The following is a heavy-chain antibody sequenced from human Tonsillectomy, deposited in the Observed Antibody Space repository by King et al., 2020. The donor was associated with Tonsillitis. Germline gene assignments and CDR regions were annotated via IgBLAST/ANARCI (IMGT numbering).Heavy chain of an antibody. D-gene: IGHD6-19*01. Sequence: VQLQESGPGLLKPSETLSLTCTVSGGSISSYYWSWIRQPPGKGLEWIGYIYYSGSTNYNPSLRSLVTISVDTSKNQFSLKLSSVTAADTAVYYCASLHSSGWYNWFDPWGQGTLVTVSS. CDR1: GGSISSYY. J-gene: IGHJ5*02. CDR3: ASLHSSGWYNWFDP. V-gene: IGHV4-59*08. CDR2: IYYSGST.